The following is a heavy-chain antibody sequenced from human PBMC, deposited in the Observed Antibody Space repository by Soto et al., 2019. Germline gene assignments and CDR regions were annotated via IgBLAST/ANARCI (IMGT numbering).Heavy chain of an antibody. CDR2: IWYDGSNK. J-gene: IGHJ6*02. CDR3: ATTGIVVVPAAMTTGDYYYGMDV. V-gene: IGHV3-30*02. CDR1: GFTFSSYG. Sequence: PGGSLRLSCAASGFTFSSYGMHSVRQAPGKGLEWVAFIWYDGSNKYYADSVKGRFTISRDNSKNTLYLQMNSLRAEDTAVYYCATTGIVVVPAAMTTGDYYYGMDVWGQGTTVTVSS. D-gene: IGHD2-2*01.